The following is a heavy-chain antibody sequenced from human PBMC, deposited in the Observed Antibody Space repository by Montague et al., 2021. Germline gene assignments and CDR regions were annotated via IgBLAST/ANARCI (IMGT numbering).Heavy chain of an antibody. V-gene: IGHV3-53*01. D-gene: IGHD6-19*01. CDR3: ARDVPYSSGWYQDS. CDR1: GFTVSSNY. Sequence: SLRLSCAVSGFTVSSNYMSWVRQAPGKGLEWVSVIYTGDMTYYADSVKGRFTISRDNSENTLHLQMNSLRVEDTAVYYCARDVPYSSGWYQDSWGQGTLVIVSS. CDR2: IYTGDMT. J-gene: IGHJ4*02.